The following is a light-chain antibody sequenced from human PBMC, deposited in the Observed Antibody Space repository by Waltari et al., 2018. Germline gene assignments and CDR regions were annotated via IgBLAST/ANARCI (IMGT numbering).Light chain of an antibody. CDR3: QQYDNLPRS. Sequence: DIQITQSPSYLSASVGDRATITCQASQDISNYLNWYQQKPGKAPKLLIYDASNLETGVPSRFSGSGSGTDFAFTINSLQPEDIATYYCQQYDNLPRSFGQGTKLEIK. J-gene: IGKJ2*01. CDR1: QDISNY. CDR2: DAS. V-gene: IGKV1-33*01.